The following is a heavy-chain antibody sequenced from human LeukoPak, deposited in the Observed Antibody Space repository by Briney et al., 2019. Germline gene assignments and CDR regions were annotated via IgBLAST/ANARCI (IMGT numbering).Heavy chain of an antibody. J-gene: IGHJ1*01. V-gene: IGHV1-2*02. Sequence: ASVKVSCKASGYTFTSYGISWVRQAPGQGLEWMGWINPNSGGTNYAQKFQGRVTMTRDTSISTAYMELSRLRPDDTAVYYCARIVGAPWSEYFQHWGQGTLVTVSS. CDR1: GYTFTSYG. D-gene: IGHD1-26*01. CDR3: ARIVGAPWSEYFQH. CDR2: INPNSGGT.